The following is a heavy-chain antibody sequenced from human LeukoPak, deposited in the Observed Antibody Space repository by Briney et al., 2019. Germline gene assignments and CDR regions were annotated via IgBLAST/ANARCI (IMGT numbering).Heavy chain of an antibody. CDR1: VFTFNKYS. D-gene: IGHD6-13*01. CDR2: ISSSRSTI. J-gene: IGHJ4*02. Sequence: GGSLRLSCAASVFTFNKYSMNCVSEAPGKGLEWVSYISSSRSTIYYADSVKGRFTISRDNAKNSLFLQMNSLRAEDTAVYYCTRSSIAAGRVLDYWGQGTLVTVSS. V-gene: IGHV3-48*01. CDR3: TRSSIAAGRVLDY.